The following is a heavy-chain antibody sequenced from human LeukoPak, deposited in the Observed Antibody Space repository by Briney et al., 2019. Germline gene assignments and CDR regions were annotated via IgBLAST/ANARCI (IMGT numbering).Heavy chain of an antibody. D-gene: IGHD3-3*01. CDR1: GGSFSGYY. V-gene: IGHV4-34*01. CDR2: INHSGST. CDR3: ARGPLWSGYPRRLYYFDY. J-gene: IGHJ4*02. Sequence: SETLSLTCAVYGGSFSGYYWSWIRQPPGKGLEWIAEINHSGSTNYNPSLKSRVTISVDTSKNQFSLKLSSVTAADTAVYYCARGPLWSGYPRRLYYFDYWGQGTLVTVSS.